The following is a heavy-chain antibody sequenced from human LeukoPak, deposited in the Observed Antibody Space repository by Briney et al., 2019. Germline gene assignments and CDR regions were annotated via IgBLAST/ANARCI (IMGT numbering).Heavy chain of an antibody. V-gene: IGHV4-61*02. CDR1: GGSISSGSYY. Sequence: SQTLSLTCTVSGGSISSGSYYWSWIRQPAGKGLEWIGRTSGSTYYNPSLKSRVTISVDTSKNQFSLKLSSVTAADTAVYYCVRSGTVTIFDYWGQGTLVTVSS. J-gene: IGHJ4*02. CDR3: VRSGTVTIFDY. D-gene: IGHD4-17*01. CDR2: TSGST.